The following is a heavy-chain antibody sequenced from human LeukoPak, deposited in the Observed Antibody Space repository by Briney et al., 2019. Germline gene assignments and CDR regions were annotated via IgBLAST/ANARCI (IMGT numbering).Heavy chain of an antibody. CDR2: ISGSGGST. D-gene: IGHD3-22*01. V-gene: IGHV3-23*01. Sequence: GGSLRLSCAASGFTFSSYAMSWVRQAPGKGLEWVSAISGSGGSTYYADSVKGRFTISRDNSKNTLYLQMNSLRAEDTAVYYCARRYYDSSGYCRFDYWGQGTLVTVSS. J-gene: IGHJ4*02. CDR3: ARRYYDSSGYCRFDY. CDR1: GFTFSSYA.